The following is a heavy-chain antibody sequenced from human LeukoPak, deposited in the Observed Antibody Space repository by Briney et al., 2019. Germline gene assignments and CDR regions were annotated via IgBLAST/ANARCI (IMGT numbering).Heavy chain of an antibody. CDR2: ISYDGSNK. Sequence: GGSLRLSCAASGFTFSSYAMHWVRQAPGKGLEWVAVISYDGSNKYYADSVKGRFTISGDNSKNTLYLQMNSLRAEDTAVYYCARDYHLPSGYWGQGTLVTVSS. CDR3: ARDYHLPSGY. J-gene: IGHJ4*02. V-gene: IGHV3-30-3*01. CDR1: GFTFSSYA. D-gene: IGHD3-10*01.